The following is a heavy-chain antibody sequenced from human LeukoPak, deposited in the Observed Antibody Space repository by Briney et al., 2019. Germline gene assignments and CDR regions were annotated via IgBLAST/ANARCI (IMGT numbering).Heavy chain of an antibody. Sequence: SETLSLTCTVSGGSISSGGYYWSWIRQPPGKGLEWIGYIYHSGSTYYNPSLKSRVTISVDRSKNQFSLKLSSVTAADTAVYYCASFSHLTGQFDLWGRGTLVTVSS. CDR3: ASFSHLTGQFDL. CDR2: IYHSGST. D-gene: IGHD7-27*01. CDR1: GGSISSGGYY. V-gene: IGHV4-30-2*01. J-gene: IGHJ2*01.